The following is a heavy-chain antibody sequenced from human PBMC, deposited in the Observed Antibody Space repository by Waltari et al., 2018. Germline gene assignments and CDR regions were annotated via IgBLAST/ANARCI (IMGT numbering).Heavy chain of an antibody. V-gene: IGHV3-48*04. CDR3: ATSLTTTLDF. Sequence: EVQLVESGGGLVQPGGSLRLSCAASGFTFRSYSMNWVRQAPGQGLEWLSYISYRSTTIYYADSLKGRFTISRDNAKNSLYLQMNSLRAEDTAVYYCATSLTTTLDFWGQGTLVTVSS. J-gene: IGHJ4*02. CDR1: GFTFRSYS. CDR2: ISYRSTTI.